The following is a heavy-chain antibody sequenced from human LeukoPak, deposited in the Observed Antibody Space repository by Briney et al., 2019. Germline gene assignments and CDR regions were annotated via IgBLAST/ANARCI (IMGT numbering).Heavy chain of an antibody. V-gene: IGHV4-59*08. J-gene: IGHJ4*02. CDR1: GGSISPYY. CDR3: ARHRTAYYFDY. Sequence: PSETLSLTCTVSGGSISPYYWSWFRQPPGKGLEWIGFIYYSGTTNYNPSLKSRVTISVDTSKNQFSLKLSSVTAADTAMYYCARHRTAYYFDYWGQGTLVTVSS. CDR2: IYYSGTT.